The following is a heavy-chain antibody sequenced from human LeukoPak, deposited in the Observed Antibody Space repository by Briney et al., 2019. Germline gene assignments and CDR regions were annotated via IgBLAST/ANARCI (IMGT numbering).Heavy chain of an antibody. J-gene: IGHJ5*02. CDR2: INPSGGST. D-gene: IGHD1-26*01. V-gene: IGHV1-46*01. Sequence: ASVKVSCKASGYTFTSYYMHWVRQAPGQGLEWMGIINPSGGSTSYAQKFQGRVTMTRDTSTSTVYMELSSLRSEDTAVYYCARQEWELTGGYWFDPWGQGTLVTVSS. CDR3: ARQEWELTGGYWFDP. CDR1: GYTFTSYY.